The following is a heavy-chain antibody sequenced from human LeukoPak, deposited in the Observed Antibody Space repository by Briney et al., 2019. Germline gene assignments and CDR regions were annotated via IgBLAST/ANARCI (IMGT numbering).Heavy chain of an antibody. V-gene: IGHV4-59*08. CDR1: GGSISGYF. CDR3: AKYSTTGGPNWFDP. J-gene: IGHJ5*02. CDR2: IHYTGTT. D-gene: IGHD2/OR15-2a*01. Sequence: SETLSLTCTVTGGSISGYFWSWIRQPPGKGLEWIGYIHYTGTTSYNPSLKSRVVISVDTSKNQFSLRLCSVTAADTAVYYCAKYSTTGGPNWFDPWGQGTLVIVSS.